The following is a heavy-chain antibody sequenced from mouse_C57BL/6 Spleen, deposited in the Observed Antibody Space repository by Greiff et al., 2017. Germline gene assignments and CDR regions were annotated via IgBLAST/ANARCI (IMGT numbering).Heavy chain of an antibody. CDR1: GFNIKDYY. J-gene: IGHJ4*01. Sequence: DVKLQESGAELVKPGASVKLSCTASGFNIKDYYMHWVKQRTEQGLEWIGRIDPEDGETKYAPKFQGTATITADTSSNTAYLQLSSLTSEDTAVYYCAREGTVVATPYAMDYWGQGTSVTVSS. CDR3: AREGTVVATPYAMDY. D-gene: IGHD1-1*01. V-gene: IGHV14-2*01. CDR2: IDPEDGET.